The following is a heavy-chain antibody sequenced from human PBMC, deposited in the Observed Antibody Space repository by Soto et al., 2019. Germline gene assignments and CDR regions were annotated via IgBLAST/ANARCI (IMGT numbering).Heavy chain of an antibody. D-gene: IGHD3-22*01. Sequence: GGSLRLSCSASGFTFSFYAMHWVRQAPGKGLEFVSAISTDGGNTHYADSAKGRFTISRDNSKNTQYLQMSSLTAEDTAVYYCVKGEYYYDTTGYYPFDHWGQGTLVTVSS. V-gene: IGHV3-64D*06. CDR1: GFTFSFYA. CDR3: VKGEYYYDTTGYYPFDH. CDR2: ISTDGGNT. J-gene: IGHJ4*02.